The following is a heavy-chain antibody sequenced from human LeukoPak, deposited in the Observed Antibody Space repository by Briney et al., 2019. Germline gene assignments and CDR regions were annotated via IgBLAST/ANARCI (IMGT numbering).Heavy chain of an antibody. V-gene: IGHV4-59*01. Sequence: SETLSLTCTVSGGSISSYYWSWNRQPPGKGLEWIGYIYYSGSTNYNPSLKSRVTISVDTSKNQFSLKLSSVTAADTAVYYCARGQIPAFDYWGQGTLVTVSS. CDR1: GGSISSYY. J-gene: IGHJ4*02. CDR2: IYYSGST. CDR3: ARGQIPAFDY.